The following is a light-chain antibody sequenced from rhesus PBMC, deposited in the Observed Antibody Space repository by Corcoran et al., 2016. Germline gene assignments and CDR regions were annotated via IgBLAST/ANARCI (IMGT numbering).Light chain of an antibody. Sequence: QAALTQPRSVSGSPGQSVTISCTGTSSDIGGYDYVYWYQQHPGTAPKLMIYGVSKRPSGVTDRFSCSKSGNTASLTSPGLQAEDEADYYCSLYAGSNTYIFGAGTRLTVL. V-gene: IGLV2-32*02. CDR2: GVS. J-gene: IGLJ1*01. CDR3: SLYAGSNTYI. CDR1: SSDIGGYDY.